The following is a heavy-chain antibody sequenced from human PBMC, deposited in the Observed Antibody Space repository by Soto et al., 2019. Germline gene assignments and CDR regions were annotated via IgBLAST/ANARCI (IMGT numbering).Heavy chain of an antibody. D-gene: IGHD2-2*01. V-gene: IGHV5-51*01. CDR3: ARLYCSSTSCYYGY. CDR2: IHGGDSNT. Sequence: PGEYLKISCKGSGYMFTSYWIGWVRQMPGKGLEWMGIIHGGDSNTRYSPSFDGQVTISTDKSINTAYLQWSSLKASDTAMYYCARLYCSSTSCYYGYWGQGTLVTVSS. J-gene: IGHJ4*02. CDR1: GYMFTSYW.